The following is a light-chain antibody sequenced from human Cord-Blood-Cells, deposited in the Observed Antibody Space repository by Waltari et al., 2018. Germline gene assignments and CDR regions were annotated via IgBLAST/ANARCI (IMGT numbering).Light chain of an antibody. J-gene: IGKJ1*01. CDR2: AAS. CDR1: QGISSW. Sequence: DIQMTQSPSSVSASVGDRVTITCRASQGISSWLAGYQQKPGKAPKHLIYAASSLQSWVPSRFSGSGSGADLTLTMSSLQPEDFATYYGQQANSFPRTFGQGTKVEIK. CDR3: QQANSFPRT. V-gene: IGKV1-12*01.